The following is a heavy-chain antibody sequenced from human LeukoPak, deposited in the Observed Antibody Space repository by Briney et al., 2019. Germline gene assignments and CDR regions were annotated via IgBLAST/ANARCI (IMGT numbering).Heavy chain of an antibody. J-gene: IGHJ4*02. D-gene: IGHD3-22*01. CDR1: GFTFSSYS. Sequence: GGSLRLSCAASGFTFSSYSMNRVRQAPGKGLEWVSSISSSSSHIYYADSVKGRFTISRDNAKNPLYLQMNSLRAEDTAVYYCECVVTSPYVRDHWGQGTLVTVSS. CDR2: ISSSSSHI. V-gene: IGHV3-21*04. CDR3: ECVVTSPYVRDH.